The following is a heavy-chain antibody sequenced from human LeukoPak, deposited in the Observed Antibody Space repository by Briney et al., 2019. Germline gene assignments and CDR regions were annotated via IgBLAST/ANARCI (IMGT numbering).Heavy chain of an antibody. Sequence: HPGGSLRLSCAASGFSFSDYYMSWVRQAPGKGLEWVSAISGSGGSTYYADSVKGRFTISRDNSKNTVYLQMNSLRAEDTAVYYCAKATGTFYYFDYWGQGALVTVSS. CDR3: AKATGTFYYFDY. CDR1: GFSFSDYY. CDR2: ISGSGGST. D-gene: IGHD1-1*01. V-gene: IGHV3-23*01. J-gene: IGHJ4*02.